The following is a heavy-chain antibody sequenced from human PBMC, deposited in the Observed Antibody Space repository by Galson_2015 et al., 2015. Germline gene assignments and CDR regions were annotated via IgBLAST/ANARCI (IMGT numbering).Heavy chain of an antibody. D-gene: IGHD5-18*01. V-gene: IGHV4-59*12. CDR2: IYYSGRT. CDR1: GASISSSY. CDR3: ASGRTASGLDY. J-gene: IGHJ4*02. Sequence: ETLSLTCSVSGASISSSYWSWIRQTPGKGLEYIGYIYYSGRTKYNPSLMSRVTISGDTSKNQISLRVSSVSAADTAVYYCASGRTASGLDYWGQGTLVIVSP.